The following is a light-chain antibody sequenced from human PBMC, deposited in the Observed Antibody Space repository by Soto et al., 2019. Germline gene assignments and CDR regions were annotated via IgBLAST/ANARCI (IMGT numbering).Light chain of an antibody. CDR3: HQYFTTPRT. V-gene: IGKV4-1*01. Sequence: DIVMTQSPDSLAVSLGESATMNCKCSRSVLYSSNNKNYLAWYQQKPGQPPKLLISWASTRESGVPDRFSGSGSGTDFTLTISSLQAEDVAVYYCHQYFTTPRTFGQGTKVDIK. CDR1: RSVLYSSNNKNY. J-gene: IGKJ1*01. CDR2: WAS.